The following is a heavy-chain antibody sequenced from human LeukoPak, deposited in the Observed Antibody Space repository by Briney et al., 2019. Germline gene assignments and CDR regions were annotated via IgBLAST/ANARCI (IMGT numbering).Heavy chain of an antibody. CDR2: INHSGST. CDR3: ARGGNFQPYYYYGMDV. CDR1: GGSFSGYY. V-gene: IGHV4-34*01. J-gene: IGHJ6*02. Sequence: SETLSLTCAVYGGSFSGYYWSWIRQPPGKGLEWIGEINHSGSTNYNPSLKSRVTISVDTSKNQFSLKLSSVTAADTAVYYCARGGNFQPYYYYGMDVWGQGTTVTVSS. D-gene: IGHD4-23*01.